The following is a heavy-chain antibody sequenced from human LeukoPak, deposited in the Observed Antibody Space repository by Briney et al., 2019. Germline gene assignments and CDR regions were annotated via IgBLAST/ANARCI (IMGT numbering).Heavy chain of an antibody. D-gene: IGHD2-2*01. Sequence: SETLSLTCTVSGGSISSYYWSWIRQPPGKGLEGIGYIYTSGSTNYNPSLKSRVTISVDTSKNQFSLKLSSVTAADTAVYYCARAYCSSTSCLQIDYWGQGTLVTVSS. CDR1: GGSISSYY. V-gene: IGHV4-4*09. J-gene: IGHJ4*02. CDR2: IYTSGST. CDR3: ARAYCSSTSCLQIDY.